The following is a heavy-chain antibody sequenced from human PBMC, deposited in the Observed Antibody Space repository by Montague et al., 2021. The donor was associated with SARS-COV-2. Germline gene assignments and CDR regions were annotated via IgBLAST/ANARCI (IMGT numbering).Heavy chain of an antibody. V-gene: IGHV1-8*02. J-gene: IGHJ6*02. D-gene: IGHD3-22*01. CDR2: MNPNSGNT. CDR1: GYTFTSYD. CDR3: ARGQAKRMIVVVIQYYYYGRDI. Sequence: SVRVSCKASGYTFTSYDINWVRQATGQGLEWMGWMNPNSGNTGYAQKFQGRVTMTRNTSISTAYMELSSLRSEDTAVYYCARGQAKRMIVVVIQYYYYGRDIWGQGTTVTVSS.